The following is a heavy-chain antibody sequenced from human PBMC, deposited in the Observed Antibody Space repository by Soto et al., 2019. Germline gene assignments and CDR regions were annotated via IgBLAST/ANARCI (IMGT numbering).Heavy chain of an antibody. D-gene: IGHD3-22*01. J-gene: IGHJ3*01. CDR2: IGTSGSYI. V-gene: IGHV3-21*01. CDR1: GFIFSRYS. CDR3: ASDQFYYNAISGRHLNAFDV. Sequence: RRSLRLSCAVPGFIFSRYSMNWFGQGPGKGLEWVSSIGTSGSYIYDTDSVKGRFTISRDNTKDSLYLQMNSLRAEDTAVYYCASDQFYYNAISGRHLNAFDVWGQGTMDSVSS.